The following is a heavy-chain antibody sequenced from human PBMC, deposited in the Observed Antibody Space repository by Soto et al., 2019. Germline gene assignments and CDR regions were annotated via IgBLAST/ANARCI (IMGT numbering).Heavy chain of an antibody. CDR3: ARDLWLGEHLGQPGYYYYGMDV. V-gene: IGHV3-48*03. Sequence: QPGGSLRLSCAASGFTFSSYEMNWVRQAPGKGLEWVSYISSSGSTIYYADSVKGRFTISRDNAKNSLYLQMNSLRAEDTAVYYCARDLWLGEHLGQPGYYYYGMDVWGQGTTVIVSS. D-gene: IGHD3-10*01. CDR2: ISSSGSTI. CDR1: GFTFSSYE. J-gene: IGHJ6*02.